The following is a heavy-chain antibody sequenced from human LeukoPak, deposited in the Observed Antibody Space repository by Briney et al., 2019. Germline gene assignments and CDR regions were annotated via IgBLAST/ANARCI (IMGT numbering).Heavy chain of an antibody. Sequence: GEALKICCKGSGYSFTSYLIGWVRQMPGKGLEWMGIIYAGDSDTRYSPSFQGQVTISADKSISTAYLQWSSLKASDTAMYYCARHDSSSWDIDYWGQGTLVTVSS. D-gene: IGHD6-13*01. CDR3: ARHDSSSWDIDY. CDR1: GYSFTSYL. V-gene: IGHV5-51*01. CDR2: IYAGDSDT. J-gene: IGHJ4*02.